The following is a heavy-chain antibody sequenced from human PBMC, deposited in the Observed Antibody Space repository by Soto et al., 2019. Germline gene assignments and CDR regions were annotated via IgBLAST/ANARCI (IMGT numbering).Heavy chain of an antibody. D-gene: IGHD2-15*01. V-gene: IGHV1-3*05. J-gene: IGHJ4*02. CDR3: ARGTVVTHFDY. CDR2: INAGNGNT. CDR1: GYTFTSYA. Sequence: QVQLVQSGAEEKKPGASVKVSCKASGYTFTSYAMHWVRQAPGQRLEWMGWINAGNGNTKYSQKFQGRVTITRDTTASTAYMELSSLRSEDTAVYYCARGTVVTHFDYWGQGTLVTVSS.